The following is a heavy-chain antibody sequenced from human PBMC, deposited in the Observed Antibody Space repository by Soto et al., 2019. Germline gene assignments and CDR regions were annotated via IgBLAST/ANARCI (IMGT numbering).Heavy chain of an antibody. D-gene: IGHD5-18*01. J-gene: IGHJ4*02. CDR3: ARPDGATYSFRH. V-gene: IGHV3-23*01. CDR1: GFTFNAYS. CDR2: ISTTGGST. Sequence: DVQLLEFGGSLVQPGGSLRLSCAASGFTFNAYSFSWVRQPPGRGLEWVSAISTTGGSTYYADSVKGRFTISRDNSQNTLYLQMNGLRAEDTAVYYCARPDGATYSFRHWGQGALVTVSS.